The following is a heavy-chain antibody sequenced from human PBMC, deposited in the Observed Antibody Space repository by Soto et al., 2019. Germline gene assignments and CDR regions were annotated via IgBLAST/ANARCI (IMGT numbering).Heavy chain of an antibody. V-gene: IGHV1-3*01. CDR3: ARGRNIAAAGKFVDY. D-gene: IGHD6-13*01. CDR2: INAGNGNT. CDR1: GYTFTSYA. Sequence: ASVKVSCKASGYTFTSYAMHWVRQAPGQRLEWMGWINAGNGNTKYSQKFQGRVTITRDTSASTAYMELSSLRSEDTAVYYCARGRNIAAAGKFVDYWGRGTLVTVSS. J-gene: IGHJ4*02.